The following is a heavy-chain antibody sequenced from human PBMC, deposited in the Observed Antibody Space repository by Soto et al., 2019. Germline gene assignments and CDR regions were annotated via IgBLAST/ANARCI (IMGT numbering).Heavy chain of an antibody. CDR3: ARDQDSDGMDV. V-gene: IGHV4-59*01. D-gene: IGHD1-26*01. Sequence: QVQLQESGPGLVKPSETLSLTCTVSGGSISSYYWSWIRQPPGKGLEWIGYIYYSGSTNYNPSLKXRXTXSXXTSKNQFSLKLSSVTAADTAVYYCARDQDSDGMDVWGQGTTVTVSS. CDR1: GGSISSYY. CDR2: IYYSGST. J-gene: IGHJ6*02.